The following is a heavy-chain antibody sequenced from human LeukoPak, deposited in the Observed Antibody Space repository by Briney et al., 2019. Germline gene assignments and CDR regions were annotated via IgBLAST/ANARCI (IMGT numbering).Heavy chain of an antibody. CDR1: GYTFTGYY. J-gene: IGHJ4*02. CDR2: INPNSGGT. D-gene: IGHD3-3*01. V-gene: IGHV1-2*02. CDR3: ASLTEYDFWSGYYTFDY. Sequence: ASVKVSCKASGYTFTGYYMYWVRQAPGQGLEWMGWINPNSGGTNYAQKFQGRVTMTRDTSISTAYMELSRLRSDDTAVYYCASLTEYDFWSGYYTFDYWGQGTLVTVSS.